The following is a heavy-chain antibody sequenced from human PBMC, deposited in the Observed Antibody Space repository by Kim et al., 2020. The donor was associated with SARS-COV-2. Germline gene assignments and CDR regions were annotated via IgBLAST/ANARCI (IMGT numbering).Heavy chain of an antibody. CDR2: I. J-gene: IGHJ4*02. V-gene: IGHV3-21*01. D-gene: IGHD2-21*01. Sequence: IYYADSVKGRFTISRDNAKNSLYLQMNSLRAEDTAVYYCAREGIGPTGDYWGQGTLVTVSS. CDR3: AREGIGPTGDY.